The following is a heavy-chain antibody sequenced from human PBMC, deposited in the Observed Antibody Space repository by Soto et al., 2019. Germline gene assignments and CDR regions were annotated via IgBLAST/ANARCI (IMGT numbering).Heavy chain of an antibody. Sequence: VGSLRLSCAASGFTFSSYAMSWVRQAPGKGLEWVSAISGSGGSTYYADSVKGRFTISRDNSKNTLYLQMNSLRAEDTAVYYCAKDSTRGVTSTFDYWGQGTRVTVSS. V-gene: IGHV3-23*01. CDR2: ISGSGGST. CDR3: AKDSTRGVTSTFDY. J-gene: IGHJ4*02. CDR1: GFTFSSYA. D-gene: IGHD2-21*02.